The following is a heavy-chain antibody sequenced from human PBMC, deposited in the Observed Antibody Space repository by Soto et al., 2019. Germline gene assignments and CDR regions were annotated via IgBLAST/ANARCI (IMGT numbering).Heavy chain of an antibody. CDR2: ISGSGGST. J-gene: IGHJ6*02. Sequence: DVQLLESGGGLGQPGGSLRLSCAASGFTFINFAMSWVRQAPGKGLDWVSGISGSGGSTYYTDSVKGRFTISRDNSKNTLYLQMSSLTTEDTAVYYCVKDLDFWSGYYGMDVWGQGTTVTVSS. D-gene: IGHD3-3*01. V-gene: IGHV3-23*01. CDR1: GFTFINFA. CDR3: VKDLDFWSGYYGMDV.